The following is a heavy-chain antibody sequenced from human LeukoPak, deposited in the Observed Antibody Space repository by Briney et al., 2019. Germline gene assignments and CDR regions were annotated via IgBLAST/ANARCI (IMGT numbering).Heavy chain of an antibody. D-gene: IGHD5-24*01. Sequence: TGGSLRLSCAASGFTFSSYAMSWVRQAPGKGLEWVANIKQDGGEKYYVDSVKGRITISRDNAKNSLYLQMNSLRAEDTAIYYCARGSLGWLQFGPLDAFDIWGQGTMVTVSS. J-gene: IGHJ3*02. CDR1: GFTFSSYA. V-gene: IGHV3-7*01. CDR2: IKQDGGEK. CDR3: ARGSLGWLQFGPLDAFDI.